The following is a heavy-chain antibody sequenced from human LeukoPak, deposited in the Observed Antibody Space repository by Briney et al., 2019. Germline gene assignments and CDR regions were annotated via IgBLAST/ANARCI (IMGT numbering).Heavy chain of an antibody. J-gene: IGHJ4*02. V-gene: IGHV3-48*01. CDR2: IRSSSRTT. CDR1: GLTFSSHS. CDR3: ASWAGTTAGFSGPFDF. D-gene: IGHD6-25*01. Sequence: QAGGSLRLSCAASGLTFSSHSMNWVRQAPGKGLEWVLHIRSSSRTTYYADSVKGRFTISRDDAKNSLYLQMNSLRGEDTAVYYCASWAGTTAGFSGPFDFWGQGTLVTVSS.